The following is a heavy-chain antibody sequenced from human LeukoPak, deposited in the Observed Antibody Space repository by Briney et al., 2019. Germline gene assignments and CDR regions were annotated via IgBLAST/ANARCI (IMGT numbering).Heavy chain of an antibody. V-gene: IGHV3-30*03. J-gene: IGHJ4*02. CDR3: AREGDYGDYFDY. CDR1: GFTFSSYG. CDR2: ISYDGSNK. Sequence: PGRSLRLSCAASGFTFSSYGMHWVRQAPGKGLEWVAVISYDGSNKYYADSVKGRFTISRDNSKNTLYLQMNSLRAEDTAVYYCAREGDYGDYFDYWGQGTLVTVSS. D-gene: IGHD4-17*01.